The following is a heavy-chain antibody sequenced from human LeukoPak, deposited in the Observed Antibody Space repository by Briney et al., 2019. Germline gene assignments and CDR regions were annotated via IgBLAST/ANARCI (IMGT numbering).Heavy chain of an antibody. CDR1: GFTFSRYE. CDR2: IGSSGSTI. J-gene: IGHJ4*02. CDR3: ASLPLSYIDY. Sequence: GGSERLSCAASGFTFSRYEMNWVRQAPGKGLEWISYIGSSGSTIYYANSVKGRFTISRDNTKNSLYLQMNSLRAEDTAVYYCASLPLSYIDYWGQGTLVTVSS. V-gene: IGHV3-48*03.